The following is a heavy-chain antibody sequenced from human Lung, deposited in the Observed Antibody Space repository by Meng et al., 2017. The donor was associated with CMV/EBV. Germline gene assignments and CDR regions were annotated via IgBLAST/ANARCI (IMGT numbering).Heavy chain of an antibody. V-gene: IGHV3-11*01. D-gene: IGHD3-9*01. Sequence: SXKISCTVSGFTFSDYYMNWIRQAPGKGLQWVSYISSSGRTAHYADSVKGRFTISRDNAKNSLFLQMNSLSAEDTAVYYCAREAATVSYRWGQGTLVTVSS. CDR1: GFTFSDYY. CDR2: ISSSGRTA. J-gene: IGHJ4*02. CDR3: AREAATVSYR.